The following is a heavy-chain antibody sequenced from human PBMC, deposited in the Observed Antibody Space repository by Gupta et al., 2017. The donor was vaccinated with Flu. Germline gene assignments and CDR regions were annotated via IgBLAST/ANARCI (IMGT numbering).Heavy chain of an antibody. J-gene: IGHJ4*02. V-gene: IGHV1-2*06. CDR2: INPKSGGT. Sequence: GYAFTGYYIHWVRQAPGQGLECLGRINPKSGGTKEAQKFHARFNMTRDTYIGTDYMEPRRMSSDDTAVYNSASENTLASDYWGQGTLVTVSS. CDR3: ASENTLASDY. CDR1: GYAFTGYY.